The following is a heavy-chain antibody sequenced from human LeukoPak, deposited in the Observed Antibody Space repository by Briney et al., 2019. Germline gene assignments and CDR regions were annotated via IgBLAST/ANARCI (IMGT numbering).Heavy chain of an antibody. J-gene: IGHJ6*03. CDR3: AKRGNPAVGHHYLDV. D-gene: IGHD2-2*01. V-gene: IGHV3-23*01. CDR1: GFTFSRYA. CDR2: ITLSGGST. Sequence: SGMSLRLSCAASGFTFSRYAMHWVRQAPGKGLEWVASITLSGGSTFYADSVKGRFTISRDNSKNTLYLQMNSLSAEDTAVYYCAKRGNPAVGHHYLDVWGKGTTVSVSS.